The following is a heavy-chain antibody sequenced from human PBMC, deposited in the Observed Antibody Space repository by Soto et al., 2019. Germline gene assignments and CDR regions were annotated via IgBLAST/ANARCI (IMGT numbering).Heavy chain of an antibody. D-gene: IGHD3-3*02. CDR2: IIPILGIA. Sequence: SVKVSCKASGGTFSSYTISWVRQAPGQGLEWMGRIIPILGIANYAQKFQGRVTITADKSTSTAYMELSSLRSEDTAVYYCAREDRQRGVGEPYWHYYFDYWGKGTLVTVDS. V-gene: IGHV1-69*04. CDR1: GGTFSSYT. CDR3: AREDRQRGVGEPYWHYYFDY. J-gene: IGHJ4*02.